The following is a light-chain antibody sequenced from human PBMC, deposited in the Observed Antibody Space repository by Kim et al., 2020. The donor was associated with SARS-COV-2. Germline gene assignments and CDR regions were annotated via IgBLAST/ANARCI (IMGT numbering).Light chain of an antibody. J-gene: IGLJ1*01. Sequence: SYELTQPPSVSVSPGQTASITCSGDKLGDKYGCWYQQKPGQSPVLVIYQDSKRPSGIPERFSGSNSGNTATLTISGTQAMDEADYYCQAWDSSTGGYVFGTGTKVTVL. CDR3: QAWDSSTGGYV. CDR2: QDS. CDR1: KLGDKY. V-gene: IGLV3-1*01.